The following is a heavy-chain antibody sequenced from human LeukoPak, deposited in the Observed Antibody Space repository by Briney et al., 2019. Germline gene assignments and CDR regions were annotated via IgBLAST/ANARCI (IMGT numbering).Heavy chain of an antibody. CDR2: IIPIFGTA. Sequence: SVKVSCKASGGTFSSYAISWVRQAPGQGLEWMGGIIPIFGTANYAQKFQGRVTITTDESTSTAYMELSSLRSEDTAVYYCAGNSDYYDSSGYRGYNWFDPWGQGTLVTVSS. J-gene: IGHJ5*02. V-gene: IGHV1-69*05. D-gene: IGHD3-22*01. CDR1: GGTFSSYA. CDR3: AGNSDYYDSSGYRGYNWFDP.